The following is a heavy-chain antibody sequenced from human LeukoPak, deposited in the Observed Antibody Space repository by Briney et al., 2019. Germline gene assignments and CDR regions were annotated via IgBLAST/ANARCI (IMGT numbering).Heavy chain of an antibody. CDR3: ATPLFDY. J-gene: IGHJ4*02. Sequence: GGSLRLSCAASGFTFSSYAMSWARQAPGKGLEWVSSISGSAGSTYYADSVRGRFTISRDNSKDTLYLQMNSHRAEDTAVYYCATPLFDYWGQGTLVTVSS. CDR2: ISGSAGST. CDR1: GFTFSSYA. V-gene: IGHV3-23*01.